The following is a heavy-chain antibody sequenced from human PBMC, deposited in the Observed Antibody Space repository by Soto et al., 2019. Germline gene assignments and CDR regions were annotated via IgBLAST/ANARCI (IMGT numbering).Heavy chain of an antibody. Sequence: QVQLVESGGGVVQPGRSLRLSCAASGFTFSSYGMHWVRQAPGKGLEWVAVISYDGSNKYYADSVKGRFTISRDNSKNTLYLQMNSLRAEDTAVYYCAKDKPSGRGELRGYFDYWGQGTLVTVSS. CDR1: GFTFSSYG. J-gene: IGHJ4*02. CDR3: AKDKPSGRGELRGYFDY. D-gene: IGHD1-26*01. CDR2: ISYDGSNK. V-gene: IGHV3-30*18.